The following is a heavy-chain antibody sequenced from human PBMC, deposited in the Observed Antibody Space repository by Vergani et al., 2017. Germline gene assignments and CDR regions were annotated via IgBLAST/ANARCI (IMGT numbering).Heavy chain of an antibody. D-gene: IGHD6-13*01. V-gene: IGHV4-34*01. J-gene: IGHJ6*03. CDR2: INHRGST. Sequence: QVQLQQWGAGLLKPSETLSLTCAVYGGSFSGYYWRWIRQPPGKGLEWIGEINHRGSTNYNPSLKSRVTISVDTSKNQFSLKLSSVTAADTAVYYCARGPRIAAAGAYYYYYMDVWGKGTTVTVSS. CDR1: GGSFSGYY. CDR3: ARGPRIAAAGAYYYYYMDV.